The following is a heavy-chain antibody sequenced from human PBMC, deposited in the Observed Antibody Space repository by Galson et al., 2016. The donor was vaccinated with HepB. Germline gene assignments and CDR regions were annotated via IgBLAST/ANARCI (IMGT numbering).Heavy chain of an antibody. J-gene: IGHJ3*01. D-gene: IGHD2/OR15-2a*01. CDR1: GGSISTSGYY. V-gene: IGHV4-39*01. CDR3: ARSAASTTLRNPGAFDV. CDR2: IYHNGNT. Sequence: SETLSLTCTVSGGSISTSGYYWGWIRQPPGKGLEWIGSIYHNGNTYYNPSLKSRVTISVDTSQNQFAVKLTSVTAADTAVYYCARSAASTTLRNPGAFDVWGQGTLVAVSS.